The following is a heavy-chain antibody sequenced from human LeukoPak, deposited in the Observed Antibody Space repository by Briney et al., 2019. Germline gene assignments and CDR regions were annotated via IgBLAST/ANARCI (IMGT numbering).Heavy chain of an antibody. J-gene: IGHJ5*02. CDR3: ARRYCSGGSCYSDNWFDP. Sequence: WFRQPPGKGLEWIGSIYYSGSTYYNPSLKSRVTISVDTSKNQFSLKLSSVTAAGTAVYYCARRYCSGGSCYSDNWFDPWGQGTLVTVSS. V-gene: IGHV4-39*01. D-gene: IGHD2-15*01. CDR2: IYYSGST.